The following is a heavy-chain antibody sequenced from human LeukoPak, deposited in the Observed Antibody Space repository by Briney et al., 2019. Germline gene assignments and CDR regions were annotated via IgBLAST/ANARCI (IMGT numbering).Heavy chain of an antibody. CDR3: ARGSWRRQDFDY. V-gene: IGHV3-23*01. J-gene: IGHJ4*02. CDR2: ITGSGGST. Sequence: EAGGSLRLSCAASGFTFSNYGLSWVRQAPGKGLEWVSGITGSGGSTYYADSVKGRFTISRDNSKNTLYLQMNSLRAEDTAIYYCARGSWRRQDFDYWGQGTLVTVSS. CDR1: GFTFSNYG.